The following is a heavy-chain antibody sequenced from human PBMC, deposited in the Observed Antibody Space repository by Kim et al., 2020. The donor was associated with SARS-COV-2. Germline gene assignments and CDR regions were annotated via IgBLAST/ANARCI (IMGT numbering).Heavy chain of an antibody. CDR2: ISYDGGNK. V-gene: IGHV3-30*18. Sequence: GGSLRLSCAASGFTFSSYGMHWVRQAPGKGLEWVAVISYDGGNKYYADSVKDRFTISRDNSKNTLYLQMNSLRAEDTAVYYCANLYSYGHMVDYWGQGTLVTVSS. D-gene: IGHD5-18*01. CDR3: ANLYSYGHMVDY. CDR1: GFTFSSYG. J-gene: IGHJ4*02.